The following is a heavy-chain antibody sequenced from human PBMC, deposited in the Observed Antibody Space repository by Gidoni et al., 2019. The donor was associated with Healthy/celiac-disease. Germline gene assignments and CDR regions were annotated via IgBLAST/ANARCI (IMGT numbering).Heavy chain of an antibody. J-gene: IGHJ4*02. CDR1: GGSISSYY. D-gene: IGHD3-3*01. CDR3: ARESTYDFLSGQFDY. CDR2: ICTSGSA. Sequence: QVQLQESGPGLVKPSETLSLTCTVPGGSISSYYWSWIRQPAGKGLEWIGRICTSGSATYNPSPKSRVTMSVDTSKNPFSLKLSSVTAADTAVYYCARESTYDFLSGQFDYWGQGTLVTVSS. V-gene: IGHV4-4*07.